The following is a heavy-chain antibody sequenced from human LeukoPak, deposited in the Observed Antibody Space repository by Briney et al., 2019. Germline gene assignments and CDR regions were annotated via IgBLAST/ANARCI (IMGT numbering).Heavy chain of an antibody. Sequence: SETLSLTCTVSGGSISSSSYYWGWIRQPPGKGLEWIGSIYYSGSTNYNPSLKSRVTISVDTSKNQFSLKLSSVTAADTAVYYCARAYYDFWSGYPYYYMDVWGKGTTVTVSS. CDR2: IYYSGST. CDR1: GGSISSSSYY. D-gene: IGHD3-3*01. CDR3: ARAYYDFWSGYPYYYMDV. J-gene: IGHJ6*03. V-gene: IGHV4-39*07.